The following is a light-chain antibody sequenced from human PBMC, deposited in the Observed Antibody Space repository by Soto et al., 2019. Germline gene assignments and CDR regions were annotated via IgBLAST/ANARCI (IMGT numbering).Light chain of an antibody. CDR2: GAS. J-gene: IGKJ1*01. CDR3: LHYNNGPR. V-gene: IGKV3-15*01. Sequence: EIVMTQSPVTLSASPGESATLSCRASQSVDNNVAWYQQKPGQAPRLLIYGASRRATGVPARFSGSGSGTEFTLTISSLQSEDFAVYYCLHYNNGPRFGQGTKVDI. CDR1: QSVDNN.